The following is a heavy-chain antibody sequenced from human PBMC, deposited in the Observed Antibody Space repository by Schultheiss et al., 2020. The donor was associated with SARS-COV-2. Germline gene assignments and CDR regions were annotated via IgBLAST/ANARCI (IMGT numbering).Heavy chain of an antibody. CDR2: IYYSGST. J-gene: IGHJ6*02. CDR1: GGSFSGYY. V-gene: IGHV4-34*01. Sequence: SETLSLTCAVYGGSFSGYYWSWIRQPPGKGLEWIGSIYYSGSTNYNPSLKSRVTISVDTSKNQFSLKLSSVTAADTAVYYCARLHYHYGMDVWGQGTTVTVSS. CDR3: ARLHYHYGMDV.